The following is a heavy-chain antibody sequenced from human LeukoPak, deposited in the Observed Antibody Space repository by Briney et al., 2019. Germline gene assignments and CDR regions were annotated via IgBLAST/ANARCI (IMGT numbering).Heavy chain of an antibody. D-gene: IGHD3-10*01. CDR3: ARESGEGSGSYEDYYYYMDV. V-gene: IGHV7-4-1*02. J-gene: IGHJ6*03. CDR2: INTNTGNP. Sequence: ASVKVSCKASGYTFTSYGISWVRQAPGQGLEWMGWINTNTGNPTYAQGFTGRFVFSLDTSVSTAYLQISSLKAEDTAVYYCARESGEGSGSYEDYYYYMDVWGKGTTVTVSS. CDR1: GYTFTSYG.